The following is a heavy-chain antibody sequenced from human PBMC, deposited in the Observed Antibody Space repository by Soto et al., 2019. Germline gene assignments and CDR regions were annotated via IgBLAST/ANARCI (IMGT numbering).Heavy chain of an antibody. Sequence: SETLXLTCTVSGGSISSGDYYWSWIRQPPGKGLEWIGYIYYSGSTYYNPSLKSRVTISVDTSKNQFSLKLSSVTAADTAVYYXARWWFGEFFXYWGQGTLVXVSS. CDR3: ARWWFGEFFXY. J-gene: IGHJ4*02. D-gene: IGHD3-10*01. CDR2: IYYSGST. V-gene: IGHV4-30-4*08. CDR1: GGSISSGDYY.